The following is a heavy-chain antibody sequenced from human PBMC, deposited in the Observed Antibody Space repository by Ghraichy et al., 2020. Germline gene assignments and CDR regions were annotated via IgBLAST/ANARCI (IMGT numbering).Heavy chain of an antibody. CDR1: GFTFSSYA. D-gene: IGHD6-19*01. CDR2: ISGSGGST. J-gene: IGHJ4*02. Sequence: GGSLRLSCAASGFTFSSYAMSWVRQAPGKGLEWVSAISGSGGSTYYADSVKGRFTISRDNSKNTLYLQMNSLRAEDTAVYYGAKDRSSGGWVGYFDYWGQGTLVTVSS. V-gene: IGHV3-23*01. CDR3: AKDRSSGGWVGYFDY.